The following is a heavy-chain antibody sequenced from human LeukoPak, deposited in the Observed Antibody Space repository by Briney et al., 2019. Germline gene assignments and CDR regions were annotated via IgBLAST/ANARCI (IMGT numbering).Heavy chain of an antibody. CDR3: AKRVVRFLEWLAPFDY. CDR2: ISGSGGST. D-gene: IGHD3-3*01. V-gene: IGHV3-23*01. CDR1: GFTFSSYA. J-gene: IGHJ4*02. Sequence: GGSLRLSCAASGFTFSSYAMSWVRQAPGKGLERVSAISGSGGSTYYADSVKGRFTISRDNSKNTLYLQMNSLRAEDTAVYYCAKRVVRFLEWLAPFDYWGQGTLVTVSS.